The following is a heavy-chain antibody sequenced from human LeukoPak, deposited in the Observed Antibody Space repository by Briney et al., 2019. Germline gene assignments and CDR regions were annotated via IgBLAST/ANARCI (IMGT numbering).Heavy chain of an antibody. CDR3: AKGGYYDSSGYFPVRFGY. CDR1: GFTFSSYW. D-gene: IGHD3-22*01. CDR2: IRYDGSNK. J-gene: IGHJ4*02. V-gene: IGHV3-30*02. Sequence: GGSLRLSCAASGFTFSSYWMSWVRQAPGKGLEWVAFIRYDGSNKYYADSVKGRFTISRDNSKNTLYLQMNSLRAEDTAVYYCAKGGYYDSSGYFPVRFGYWGQGTLVTVSS.